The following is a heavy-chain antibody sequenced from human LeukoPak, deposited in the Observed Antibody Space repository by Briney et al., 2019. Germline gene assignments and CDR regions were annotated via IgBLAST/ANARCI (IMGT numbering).Heavy chain of an antibody. V-gene: IGHV1-2*02. D-gene: IGHD3-3*01. CDR3: ARDRSTIFGVTNDYYYYYYYMDV. J-gene: IGHJ6*03. Sequence: ASVQVSCKASGYTFTDYYIHWVRPAPGQGLEWMGWINPNSGGTNYAQKFQGRVTMTRGTSISTAYMELSRLRSDDTAVYYCARDRSTIFGVTNDYYYYYYYMDVWGKGTTVTVSS. CDR1: GYTFTDYY. CDR2: INPNSGGT.